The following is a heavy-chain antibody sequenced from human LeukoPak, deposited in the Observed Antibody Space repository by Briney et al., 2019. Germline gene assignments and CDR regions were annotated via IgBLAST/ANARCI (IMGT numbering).Heavy chain of an antibody. Sequence: SQTLSLTCTVSGGSVSRGGYYWSWIRQPPGKGLEWIGEINHSGSTNYNPSLKSRVTISVDTSKNQFSLKLSSVTAADTAVYYCARQGSSGWISWGQGTLVTVSS. CDR3: ARQGSSGWIS. V-gene: IGHV4-34*01. J-gene: IGHJ4*02. CDR2: INHSGST. CDR1: GGSVSRGGYY. D-gene: IGHD6-19*01.